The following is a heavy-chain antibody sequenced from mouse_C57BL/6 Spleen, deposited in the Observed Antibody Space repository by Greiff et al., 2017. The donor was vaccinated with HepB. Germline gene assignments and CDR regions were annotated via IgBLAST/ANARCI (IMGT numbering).Heavy chain of an antibody. J-gene: IGHJ3*01. CDR3: ARSHGYYWFAY. Sequence: QVQLQQSGAELVRPGASVKLSCKASGYTFTDYYINWVKQRPGQGLEWIARIYPGSGNTYYNEKFKGKATLTAEKSSSTAYMQLSSLTSEDSAVYFCARSHGYYWFAYWGQGTLVTVSA. D-gene: IGHD2-3*01. V-gene: IGHV1-76*01. CDR1: GYTFTDYY. CDR2: IYPGSGNT.